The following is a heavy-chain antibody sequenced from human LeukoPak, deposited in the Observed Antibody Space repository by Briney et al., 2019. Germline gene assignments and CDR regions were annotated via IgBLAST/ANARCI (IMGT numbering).Heavy chain of an antibody. D-gene: IGHD3-10*01. CDR1: GGSISSGSYY. Sequence: SETLSLTCTVSGGSISSGSYYWGWIRQPPGKGLEWIGEINHSGSTNYNPSLKSRVTISVDTSKNQFSLKLSSVTAADTAVYYCARHYRPGSMVRGRWFDPWGQGTLVTVSS. CDR3: ARHYRPGSMVRGRWFDP. V-gene: IGHV4-39*01. J-gene: IGHJ5*02. CDR2: INHSGST.